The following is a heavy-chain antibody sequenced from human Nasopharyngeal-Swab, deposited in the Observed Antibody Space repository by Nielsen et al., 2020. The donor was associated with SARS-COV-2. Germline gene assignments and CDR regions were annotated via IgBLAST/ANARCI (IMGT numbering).Heavy chain of an antibody. CDR2: IYHSGST. CDR1: GGSFSGYY. D-gene: IGHD4-17*01. Sequence: SETLSLTCAIYGGSFSGYYWSWIRQPPGKGLEWIGEIYHSGSTNYNPSLKSRVTISVDKSKNQFSLKLSSVTAADTAVYYCARTDYGDGIFDYWGQGTLVTVSS. CDR3: ARTDYGDGIFDY. V-gene: IGHV4-34*01. J-gene: IGHJ4*02.